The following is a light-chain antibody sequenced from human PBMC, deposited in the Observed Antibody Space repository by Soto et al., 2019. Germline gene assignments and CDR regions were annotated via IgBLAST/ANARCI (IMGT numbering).Light chain of an antibody. CDR2: DAS. CDR1: QSVSNW. V-gene: IGKV1-5*01. Sequence: DIQMTQSRSAVSASVGYRITVTCGASQSVSNWLAWYQQKRGKAPELLIYDASALPRGVPSRFSGSGSGTKFTLTIASLQPDDFATYYCQQYETFSGTFGPGTKVDIK. CDR3: QQYETFSGT. J-gene: IGKJ1*01.